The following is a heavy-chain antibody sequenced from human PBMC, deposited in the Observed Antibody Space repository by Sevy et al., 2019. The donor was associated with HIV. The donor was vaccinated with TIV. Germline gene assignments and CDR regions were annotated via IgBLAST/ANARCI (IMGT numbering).Heavy chain of an antibody. CDR1: GFTFSSYA. Sequence: GSLRLSCAASGFTFSSYAMSWVRQAPGKGLEWVSAISGSGGSTYYADSVKGRFTISRDNSKNTLYLQMNSLRAEDTAVYYCARVNYYDSSGYYEGMDVWGQGTTVTVSS. V-gene: IGHV3-23*01. D-gene: IGHD3-22*01. CDR2: ISGSGGST. CDR3: ARVNYYDSSGYYEGMDV. J-gene: IGHJ6*02.